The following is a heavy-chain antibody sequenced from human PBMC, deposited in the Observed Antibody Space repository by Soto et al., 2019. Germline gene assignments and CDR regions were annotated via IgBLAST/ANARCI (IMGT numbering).Heavy chain of an antibody. Sequence: QLQLQESGPGLVKPSETLSLTCTVSGGSISSSSYYWGWIRQPPGKGLEWIGSIYYSGSTYYNPSLKSRVTISVDTSKNQFSLKLSSVTAADTAVYYCARPATVTRDYFDYWGQGTLVTVSS. V-gene: IGHV4-39*01. D-gene: IGHD4-17*01. J-gene: IGHJ4*02. CDR3: ARPATVTRDYFDY. CDR1: GGSISSSSYY. CDR2: IYYSGST.